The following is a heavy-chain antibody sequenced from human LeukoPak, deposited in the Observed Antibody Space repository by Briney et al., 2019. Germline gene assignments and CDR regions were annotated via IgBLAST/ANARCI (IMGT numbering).Heavy chain of an antibody. J-gene: IGHJ4*02. D-gene: IGHD3-3*01. Sequence: SETLSLTCAVYGGSFSGYYWSWIRQPPGKGLDWIGEINHSESTNYNPSLKSRVTISVDTSKNQFSLKLSSVTAADTAVYYCARGVPYYDFWSGYYDYWGQGTLVTVSS. V-gene: IGHV4-34*01. CDR1: GGSFSGYY. CDR3: ARGVPYYDFWSGYYDY. CDR2: INHSEST.